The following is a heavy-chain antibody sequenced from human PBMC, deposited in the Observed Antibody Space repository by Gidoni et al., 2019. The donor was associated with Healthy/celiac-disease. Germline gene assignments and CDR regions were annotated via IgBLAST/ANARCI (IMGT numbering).Heavy chain of an antibody. D-gene: IGHD3-3*01. CDR3: ARGGLLRFLEWLFDY. J-gene: IGHJ4*02. CDR2: INHSGST. V-gene: IGHV4-34*01. CDR1: GGSFSGYY. Sequence: QVQLQQWGAGLLKPSETPSLTCAVYGGSFSGYYWSWIRQPPGKGLEWIGEINHSGSTNYNPSLKSRVTISVDTSKNQFSLKLSSVTAADTAVYYCARGGLLRFLEWLFDYWGQGTLVTVSS.